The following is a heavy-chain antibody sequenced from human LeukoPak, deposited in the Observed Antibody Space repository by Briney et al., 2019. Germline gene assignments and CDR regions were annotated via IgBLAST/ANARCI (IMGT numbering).Heavy chain of an antibody. CDR3: AAPKRHRSVGYSTFDY. J-gene: IGHJ4*02. CDR2: IWYDGSNK. D-gene: IGHD3-10*01. Sequence: PGGSLRLSCAASGFTFSSYGMHWVRQAPGKGLEWVAVIWYDGSNKYYADSVKGRFTISRDNSKNTLYLQMNSLRAEDTAVYYCAAPKRHRSVGYSTFDYWGQGTLVTVSS. CDR1: GFTFSSYG. V-gene: IGHV3-30*02.